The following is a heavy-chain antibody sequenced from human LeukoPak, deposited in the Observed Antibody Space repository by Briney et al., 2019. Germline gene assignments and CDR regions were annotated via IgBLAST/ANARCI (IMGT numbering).Heavy chain of an antibody. CDR2: IWYDGSKK. V-gene: IGHV3-33*01. J-gene: IGHJ4*02. Sequence: GGSLRLSCAASGYTFNSYGLHWVRQAPGKGLEWLADIWYDGSKKYYADSVKGRFTISRDDSKSTLYLQMNSLRAEDTAVYYCARDKWEGRSKLIDYWGQGTLVTVSS. D-gene: IGHD1-26*01. CDR3: ARDKWEGRSKLIDY. CDR1: GYTFNSYG.